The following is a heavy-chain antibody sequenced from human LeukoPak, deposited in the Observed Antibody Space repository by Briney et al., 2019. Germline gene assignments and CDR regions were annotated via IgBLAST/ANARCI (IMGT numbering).Heavy chain of an antibody. CDR1: GFTFSSYS. CDR3: AKDYPGDFWCGYFDY. D-gene: IGHD3-3*01. V-gene: IGHV3-21*04. J-gene: IGHJ4*02. Sequence: GGSLRLSCAASGFTFSSYSMNWVRQAPGKGLEWVSSISSSSSYIYYADSVKGRFTISRDNSKNTLYLQMNSLRAEDTAVYYCAKDYPGDFWCGYFDYWGQGTLVTVSS. CDR2: ISSSSSYI.